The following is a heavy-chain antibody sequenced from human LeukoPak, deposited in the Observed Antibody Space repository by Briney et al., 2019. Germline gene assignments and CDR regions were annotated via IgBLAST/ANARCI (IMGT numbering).Heavy chain of an antibody. Sequence: ASVKVSRKASGYIFVNFGISWVRQAPRQGLEWVGWISAYNGNTNYAQKFRGRVTMTTDTSTNTAYMELRNLGSDDTAMYFCARDSSAYTRHFDYRGQGSLVTVSS. CDR3: ARDSSAYTRHFDY. CDR1: GYIFVNFG. V-gene: IGHV1-18*01. J-gene: IGHJ4*02. D-gene: IGHD3-22*01. CDR2: ISAYNGNT.